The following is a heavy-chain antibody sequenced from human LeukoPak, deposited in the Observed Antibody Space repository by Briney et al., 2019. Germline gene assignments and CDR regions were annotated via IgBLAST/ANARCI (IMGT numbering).Heavy chain of an antibody. CDR1: GYTFTGYY. J-gene: IGHJ4*02. CDR3: ARGSAGSSSSHY. D-gene: IGHD6-6*01. Sequence: ASVKVSCKASGYTFTGYYMHWVRQAPRHRLEWMGRINPNSVGTNYAQKFQGRVTMTRDTSISTDYMELSRLRSGDTAVYYCARGSAGSSSSHYWGQGTLVTVSS. V-gene: IGHV1-2*06. CDR2: INPNSVGT.